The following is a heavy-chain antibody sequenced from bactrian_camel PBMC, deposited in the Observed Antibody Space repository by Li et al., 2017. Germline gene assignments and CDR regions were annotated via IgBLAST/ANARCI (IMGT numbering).Heavy chain of an antibody. V-gene: IGHV3S63*01. D-gene: IGHD6*01. Sequence: HVQLVESGGDSVQAGGSLRLSCAASGDSSSWDCIGWFRQAPGKEREVVAILWSRTSSTHYADSVKGRFTISKDNAKNTLYLQMNSLKPEDTAVYYCAPGTVQDSVSCFGSRGTQVTVS. CDR1: GDSSSWDC. J-gene: IGHJ4*01. CDR2: LWSRTSST.